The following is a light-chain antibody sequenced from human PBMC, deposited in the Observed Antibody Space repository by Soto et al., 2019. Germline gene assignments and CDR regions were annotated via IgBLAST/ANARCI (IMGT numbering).Light chain of an antibody. CDR2: RVS. J-gene: IGKJ1*01. Sequence: DVVLTQSPLSLPVNLGQPASISCRSSKSLVYSDGNTHLSWFHQRPVQSPMRLMYRVSSRDSGVPDRFSGSGSGTDFTLEISRVEAEDVGIDFCTQGTRWPRTFGQGTKVDVK. CDR3: TQGTRWPRT. CDR1: KSLVYSDGNTH. V-gene: IGKV2-30*01.